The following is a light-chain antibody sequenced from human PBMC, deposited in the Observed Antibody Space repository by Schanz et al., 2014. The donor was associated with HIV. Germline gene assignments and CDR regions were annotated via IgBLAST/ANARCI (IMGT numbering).Light chain of an antibody. Sequence: QSVLTQPPSASGTPGQRVTISCSGSSSNIGSNTVNWYQQLPGTAPKVLIYNNNQRPSGVPVRFSGSKSGNTASLTISGLQAEDEADYYCCSHAGSSTWVFGGGTKMTVL. J-gene: IGLJ3*02. CDR1: SSNIGSNT. CDR3: CSHAGSSTWV. CDR2: NNN. V-gene: IGLV1-44*01.